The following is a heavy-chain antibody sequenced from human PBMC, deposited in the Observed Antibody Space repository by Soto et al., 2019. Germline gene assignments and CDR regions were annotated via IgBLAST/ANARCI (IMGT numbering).Heavy chain of an antibody. CDR2: FSPTDSYT. V-gene: IGHV5-10-1*01. D-gene: IGHD2-15*01. CDR3: ARHPYIGGFDI. J-gene: IGHJ6*02. Sequence: GESLKISCKGPGYSFANYWISWVRQMPGKGLEWMGRFSPTDSYTDYNPSFQGHVTISGDKSISTSYVQWSSLKASDTAMYFCARHPYIGGFDIWGQGTTVTVSS. CDR1: GYSFANYW.